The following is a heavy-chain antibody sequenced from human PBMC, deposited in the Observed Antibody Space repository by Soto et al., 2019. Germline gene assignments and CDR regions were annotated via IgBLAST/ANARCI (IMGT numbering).Heavy chain of an antibody. CDR2: IHPSGGST. J-gene: IGHJ4*02. CDR1: GFSFTAYF. CDR3: ARAPYSSSSFFFDN. Sequence: ASVKFSCKTSGFSFTAYFMHWVRQAPGQGLEWMGIIHPSGGSTNYAQRFQGRVTMTWDTSTSTVYMDLSSLRSDDTAVYYCARAPYSSSSFFFDNWGQGTPVTVSS. D-gene: IGHD6-6*01. V-gene: IGHV1-46*01.